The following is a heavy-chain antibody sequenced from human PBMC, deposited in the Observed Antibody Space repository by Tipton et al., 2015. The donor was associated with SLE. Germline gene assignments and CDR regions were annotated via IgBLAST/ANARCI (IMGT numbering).Heavy chain of an antibody. V-gene: IGHV4-4*07. Sequence: TLSLTCTVFGGSISSYYWSWIRQPAGKGLEWFGQIHSSGSTSYNPSLKSRVSISVDMSKNQVSLKLSSVTAADTALYYCARHFSGSYSFDYWGQGKLVTVSS. D-gene: IGHD1-26*01. CDR2: IHSSGST. J-gene: IGHJ4*02. CDR1: GGSISSYY. CDR3: ARHFSGSYSFDY.